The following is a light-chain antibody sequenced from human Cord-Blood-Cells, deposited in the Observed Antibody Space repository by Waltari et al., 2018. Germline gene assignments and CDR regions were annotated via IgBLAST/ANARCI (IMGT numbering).Light chain of an antibody. V-gene: IGKV3-20*01. Sequence: EIVLPQSRGTLSLSPGERATLSCRASSSVSSSYLAWYQQKPGQAPRLLIDGASSRATGIPDRFSGSGSGTDFTLTISRLEPEDFAVYYCQQYGSSRLTFGGGTKVEIK. CDR3: QQYGSSRLT. J-gene: IGKJ4*01. CDR2: GAS. CDR1: SSVSSSY.